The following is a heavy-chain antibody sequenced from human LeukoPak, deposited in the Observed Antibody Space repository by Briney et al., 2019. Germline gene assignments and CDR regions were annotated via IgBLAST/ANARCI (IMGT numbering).Heavy chain of an antibody. J-gene: IGHJ4*02. D-gene: IGHD3-10*01. CDR3: ARSGQRRYYYASEPDY. CDR1: GHSFSNYC. V-gene: IGHV1-18*01. Sequence: GASVKVSSKASGHSFSNYCLSWVRQAPGQGLEWMGWISGYNGDTTYAQNLQGRVNMTTDTSTSTAFLELRSLRSDDTAVYYCARSGQRRYYYASEPDYWGEGTLVTVSS. CDR2: ISGYNGDT.